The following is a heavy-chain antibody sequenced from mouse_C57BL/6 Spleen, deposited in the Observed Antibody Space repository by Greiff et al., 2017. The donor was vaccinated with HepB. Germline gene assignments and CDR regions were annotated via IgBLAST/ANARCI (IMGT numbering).Heavy chain of an antibody. CDR2: ISSGSDYI. J-gene: IGHJ4*01. CDR3: TRDELRPYYYAMDY. D-gene: IGHD3-2*02. CDR1: GFTFSSYA. Sequence: EVKLMESGEGLVKPGGSLKLSCAASGFTFSSYAMSWVRQTPEKRLEWFAYISSGSDYIYYADTVKGRFTISKDNARNTLYLQISSLKSEDTAMYYCTRDELRPYYYAMDYWGQGTSVTVSS. V-gene: IGHV5-9-1*02.